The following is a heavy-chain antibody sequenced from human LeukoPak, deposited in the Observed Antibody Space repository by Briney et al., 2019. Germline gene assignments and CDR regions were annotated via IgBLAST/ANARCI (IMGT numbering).Heavy chain of an antibody. CDR1: GYAFTNYY. CDR3: ARATWSRNSGGWLDP. CDR2: INPSGGST. J-gene: IGHJ5*02. V-gene: IGHV1-46*01. Sequence: ASVKVSCKTSGYAFTNYYMHWVRQAPGQGLEWMGIINPSGGSTSYAQKFQGRVTLTRDTSTSTVYMELSSLRFEDTAVYYCARATWSRNSGGWLDPWGQGTLVTVSS. D-gene: IGHD4-23*01.